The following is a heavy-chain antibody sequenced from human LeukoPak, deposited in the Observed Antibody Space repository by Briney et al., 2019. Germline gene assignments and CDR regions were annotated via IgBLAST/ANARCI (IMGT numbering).Heavy chain of an antibody. Sequence: GGSLRLSCVVSGSTFSSYWMSWVRQAPGKGLEWVANIKQDGSEKYYVDSVKGRFTISRDNAKKSLYLQMNSLRAEDTAVYYCARNSITMIRGVIGINWFDPWGQGTLVTVSS. J-gene: IGHJ5*02. D-gene: IGHD3-10*01. CDR3: ARNSITMIRGVIGINWFDP. CDR1: GSTFSSYW. CDR2: IKQDGSEK. V-gene: IGHV3-7*01.